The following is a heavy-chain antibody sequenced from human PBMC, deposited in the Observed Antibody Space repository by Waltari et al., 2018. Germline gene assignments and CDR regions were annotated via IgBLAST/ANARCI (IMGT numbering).Heavy chain of an antibody. V-gene: IGHV4-34*01. D-gene: IGHD1-7*01. J-gene: IGHJ5*02. Sequence: QVQLQQWGAGLLKPSETLSLTCAVFGWSFTDYYWRWIRQPPGKGLEWIGEINHSGSTNYNPSLKSRVTISVDTSKKQFSLKLSSVTAADTAVYYCARVRNYGRNWFDPWGQGTLVTASS. CDR3: ARVRNYGRNWFDP. CDR2: INHSGST. CDR1: GWSFTDYY.